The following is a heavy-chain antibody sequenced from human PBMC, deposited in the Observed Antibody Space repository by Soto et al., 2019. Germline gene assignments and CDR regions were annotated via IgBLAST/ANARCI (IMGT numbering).Heavy chain of an antibody. CDR3: ARVQNSTGNNYVAMDV. Sequence: EVQLVESGGGLVQPGGSLRLSCAASGFTFSDHYMNWVRQAPGKGLEWVGRIRSKANSYTTQYAASVEGRFTISSDDSKNILDVPMTRLKIEDTDMYYCARVQNSTGNNYVAMDVWGQGTTVTVSS. CDR2: IRSKANSYTT. V-gene: IGHV3-72*01. J-gene: IGHJ6*02. D-gene: IGHD4-17*01. CDR1: GFTFSDHY.